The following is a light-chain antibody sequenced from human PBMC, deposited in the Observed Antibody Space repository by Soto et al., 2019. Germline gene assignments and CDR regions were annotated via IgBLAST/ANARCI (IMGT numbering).Light chain of an antibody. CDR3: QRLNSYPLT. J-gene: IGKJ4*01. Sequence: DIHLTQSPSLLYASVGDRVTITCRASQGISQYVAWYQQKPGKAAKLLIYAASTLQSGVPSRFSGSGSGTDFTLTISSLQPEDFATYYCQRLNSYPLTVGGGTQVDIK. CDR1: QGISQY. CDR2: AAS. V-gene: IGKV1-9*01.